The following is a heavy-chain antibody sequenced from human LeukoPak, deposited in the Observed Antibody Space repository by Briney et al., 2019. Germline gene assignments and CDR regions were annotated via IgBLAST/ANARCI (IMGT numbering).Heavy chain of an antibody. CDR1: GFTFTNYG. CDR3: AKAAVATGYHYTYYMDV. J-gene: IGHJ6*03. D-gene: IGHD1-1*01. V-gene: IGHV3-30*02. CDR2: IRYDETKE. Sequence: PGGSLRLSCATPGFTFTNYGMHWVRQAPGKGLEWVAFIRYDETKEFYADSVKGRFTVSRDNSKSTLYLQMNSLRPEGTGVYCCAKAAVATGYHYTYYMDVWGKGTTVTIS.